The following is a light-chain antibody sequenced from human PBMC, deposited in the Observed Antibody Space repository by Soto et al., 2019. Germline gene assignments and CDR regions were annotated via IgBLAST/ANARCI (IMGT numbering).Light chain of an antibody. CDR1: SSDVGGYNY. V-gene: IGLV2-14*01. CDR3: SSYTSSSTHGPYVV. J-gene: IGLJ2*01. Sequence: QSALNQPASVSGSPGQSITISCTGTSSDVGGYNYVSWYQQHPGKAPKLMIYDVSNRPSGVSNRFSGSKSGNTASLTISGLQAEDEADYYCSSYTSSSTHGPYVVFGGGTKLTVL. CDR2: DVS.